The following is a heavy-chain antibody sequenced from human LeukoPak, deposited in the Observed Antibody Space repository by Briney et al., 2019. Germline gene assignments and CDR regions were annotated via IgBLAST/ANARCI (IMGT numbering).Heavy chain of an antibody. J-gene: IGHJ4*02. Sequence: PGGSLRLSCAASGFTFSNYNMNWVRQAPGKGLEGVSSISSSSSYIYYADSVKGRFTISRDNTKNSLYLQMNSLRAEDTAVYYCARDSPYGTAGYWGQGTLVTVSS. CDR3: ARDSPYGTAGY. CDR1: GFTFSNYN. CDR2: ISSSSSYI. V-gene: IGHV3-21*01. D-gene: IGHD2-8*02.